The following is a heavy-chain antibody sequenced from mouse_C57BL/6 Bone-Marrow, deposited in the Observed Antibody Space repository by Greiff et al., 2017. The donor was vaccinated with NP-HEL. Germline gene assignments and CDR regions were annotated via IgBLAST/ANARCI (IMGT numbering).Heavy chain of an antibody. V-gene: IGHV5-9-1*02. CDR1: GFTFSSYA. CDR2: ISSGGDYI. J-gene: IGHJ3*01. CDR3: TRSHYSNGFAY. D-gene: IGHD2-5*01. Sequence: DVMLVESGEGLVKPGGSLKLSCAASGFTFSSYAMSWVRQTPEKRLEWVAYISSGGDYIYYADTVKGRFTISRDNARNTLYLQMSSLKSEDTAMYYCTRSHYSNGFAYWGQGTLVTVSA.